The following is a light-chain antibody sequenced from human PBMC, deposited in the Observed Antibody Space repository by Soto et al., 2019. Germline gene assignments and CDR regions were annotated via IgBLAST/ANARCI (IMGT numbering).Light chain of an antibody. CDR3: QQSYSIPYT. J-gene: IGKJ2*01. Sequence: IQMTQSPSSLSASVGDRVTITCRASQGISIYLSWFQQKPGKAPNLLVHAASTLQAGVPSRFSASGSGTDFTLTISSLQPEDFATYHCQQSYSIPYTFGQGTKVEIK. V-gene: IGKV1-39*01. CDR2: AAS. CDR1: QGISIY.